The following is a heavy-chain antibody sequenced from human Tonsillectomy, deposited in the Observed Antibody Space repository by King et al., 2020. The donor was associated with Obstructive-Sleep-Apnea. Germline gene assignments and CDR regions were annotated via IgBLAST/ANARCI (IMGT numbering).Heavy chain of an antibody. CDR1: GGSISSSSYY. V-gene: IGHV4-39*07. CDR2: IYYSGST. J-gene: IGHJ4*02. Sequence: LQLQESGPGLVKPSETLSLTCTVSGGSISSSSYYWGWIRQPPGKGLEWIGSIYYSGSTYYNPSLKSRVTISVDTSKNQFSLKLSSVTAADTAVYYCARVATAYYDSSGPNWGQGTLVTVSS. D-gene: IGHD3-22*01. CDR3: ARVATAYYDSSGPN.